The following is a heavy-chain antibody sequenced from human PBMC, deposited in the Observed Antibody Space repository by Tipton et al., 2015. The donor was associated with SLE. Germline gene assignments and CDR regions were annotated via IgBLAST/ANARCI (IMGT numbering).Heavy chain of an antibody. CDR1: GGSISSGSYY. CDR2: IYTSGST. V-gene: IGHV4-61*09. J-gene: IGHJ5*02. Sequence: TLSLTCTVSGGSISSGSYYWSWIRQPAGKGLEWIGYIYTSGSTNYNPSLKSRVTISVQRSKNQFSLTVNSVTAADTAVYYCARVGEYIGPWSQGTLVTVSS. CDR3: ARVGEYIGP. D-gene: IGHD6-6*01.